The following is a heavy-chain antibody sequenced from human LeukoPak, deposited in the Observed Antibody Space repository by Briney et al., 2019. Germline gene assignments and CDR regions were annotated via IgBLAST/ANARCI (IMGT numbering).Heavy chain of an antibody. D-gene: IGHD2-21*01. CDR3: AKAPVTTCSGAYCYPFDY. J-gene: IGHJ4*02. Sequence: GGSLRLSCAASRFTSSSYAMSWVRQAPGKGLEWVSAISVSGNTYHADSVKGRFTISRDSSKNTLYLQMNRLRAEDAAVYYCAKAPVTTCSGAYCYPFDYWGQGTLVTVSS. V-gene: IGHV3-23*01. CDR1: RFTSSSYA. CDR2: ISVSGNT.